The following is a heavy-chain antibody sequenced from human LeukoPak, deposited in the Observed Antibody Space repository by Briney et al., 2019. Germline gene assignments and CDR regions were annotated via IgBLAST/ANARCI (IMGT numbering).Heavy chain of an antibody. D-gene: IGHD3-22*01. CDR1: GFTFDDYS. V-gene: IGHV3-21*01. J-gene: IGHJ3*01. CDR2: ISSSSGYI. Sequence: GGSLRLSCAASGFTFDDYSMNWVRQAPGKGLEWVSFISSSSGYIFYADSMRGRFTISRDNAKNSLYLQMNSLRAEDTAIYYCTRDLRIAMIADAFDLWGQGTMVTVSS. CDR3: TRDLRIAMIADAFDL.